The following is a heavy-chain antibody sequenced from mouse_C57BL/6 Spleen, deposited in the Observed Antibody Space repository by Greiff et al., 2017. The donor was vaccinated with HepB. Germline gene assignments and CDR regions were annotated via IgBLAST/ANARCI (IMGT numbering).Heavy chain of an antibody. CDR2: INPNNGGT. CDR3: ARSGGWLLFDY. J-gene: IGHJ2*01. V-gene: IGHV1-26*01. CDR1: GYTFTDYY. D-gene: IGHD2-3*01. Sequence: VQLQQSGPELVKPGASVKISCKASGYTFTDYYMNWVKQSHGKSLEWIGDINPNNGGTSYNQKFKGKATLTVDKSSSTAYMELLSLTSEDSAVYYCARSGGWLLFDYWGQGTTLTVSS.